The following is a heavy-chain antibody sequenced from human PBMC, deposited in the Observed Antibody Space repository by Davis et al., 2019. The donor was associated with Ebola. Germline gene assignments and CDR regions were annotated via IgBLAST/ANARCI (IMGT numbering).Heavy chain of an antibody. D-gene: IGHD6-13*01. Sequence: ASVKVSCKASGYTFTSYGISWVRQAPGQGLEWMGWISAYNGNTNYAQKLQGRVTMTTDTSTSTAYMELSSLRSEDTAVYYCASAVAAAGTREYYYGMDVWGQGTTVTVSS. CDR2: ISAYNGNT. CDR3: ASAVAAAGTREYYYGMDV. J-gene: IGHJ6*02. CDR1: GYTFTSYG. V-gene: IGHV1-18*01.